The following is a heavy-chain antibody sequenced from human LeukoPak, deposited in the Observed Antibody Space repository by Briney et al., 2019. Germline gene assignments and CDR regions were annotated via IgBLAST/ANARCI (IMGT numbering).Heavy chain of an antibody. CDR3: ARLADSNGYYDGWFDP. CDR1: GYRFTNYW. Sequence: GESLKISCKGSGYRFTNYWIGWVRQMPGKGLEWMGIIYPGDSETRYSPSLQGQVTISADKSISTAYLHRKRLEASDTAMFSCARLADSNGYYDGWFDPWGQGTLVTVSS. J-gene: IGHJ5*02. V-gene: IGHV5-51*01. D-gene: IGHD3-22*01. CDR2: IYPGDSET.